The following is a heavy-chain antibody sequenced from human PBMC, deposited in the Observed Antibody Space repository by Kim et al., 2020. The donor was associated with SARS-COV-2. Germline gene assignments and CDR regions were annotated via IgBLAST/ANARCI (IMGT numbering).Heavy chain of an antibody. J-gene: IGHJ4*02. CDR3: STSSTGYDYLWDY. Sequence: YAAPVKSRFTISRDDSKTTLYLEMNSLKTEDTAVYFCSTSSTGYDYLWDYWGQGTLVTVSS. D-gene: IGHD5-12*01. V-gene: IGHV3-15*01.